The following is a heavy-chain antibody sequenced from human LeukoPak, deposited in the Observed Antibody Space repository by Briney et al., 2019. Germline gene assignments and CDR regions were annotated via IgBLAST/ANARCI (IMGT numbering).Heavy chain of an antibody. CDR1: GGSISSGSYY. CDR2: IYTSGST. CDR3: ARVECSSTSCYFDY. V-gene: IGHV4-61*02. Sequence: SQTLSLTCTVSGGSISSGSYYWSWIRQPAGKGLEWTGRIYTSGSTNYNPSLKSRVTISVDASKNQFSLKLSSVTAADTAVYYCARVECSSTSCYFDYWGQGTLVTVSS. J-gene: IGHJ4*02. D-gene: IGHD2-2*01.